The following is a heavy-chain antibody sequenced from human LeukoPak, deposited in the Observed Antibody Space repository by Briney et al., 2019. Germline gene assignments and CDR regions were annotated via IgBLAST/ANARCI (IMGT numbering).Heavy chain of an antibody. J-gene: IGHJ3*02. V-gene: IGHV3-30*18. CDR3: AKVAILRYFDWSIDAFDI. CDR2: ISYDGSNK. CDR1: GFTFSSYG. D-gene: IGHD3-9*01. Sequence: GRSLRLSCAASGFTFSSYGMRWVRQAPGKGLEWVAVISYDGSNKYYADSVKGRFTISRDNSKNTLYLQMNSLRAEDTAVYYCAKVAILRYFDWSIDAFDIWGQGTMVTVSS.